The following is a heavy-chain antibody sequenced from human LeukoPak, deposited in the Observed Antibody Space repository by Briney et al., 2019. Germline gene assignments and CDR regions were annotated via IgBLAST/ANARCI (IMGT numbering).Heavy chain of an antibody. Sequence: GGSLRLSCAASGITFSNYWMTWVRQAPGKGLEWVANIKPDGSDKYYVDSVKGRFPISRDNSKNSLYLEMNSLRAEDTALYYCAGGGYTYGYDYWGQGTLVTVSS. J-gene: IGHJ4*02. CDR1: GITFSNYW. CDR3: AGGGYTYGYDY. CDR2: IKPDGSDK. D-gene: IGHD5-18*01. V-gene: IGHV3-7*03.